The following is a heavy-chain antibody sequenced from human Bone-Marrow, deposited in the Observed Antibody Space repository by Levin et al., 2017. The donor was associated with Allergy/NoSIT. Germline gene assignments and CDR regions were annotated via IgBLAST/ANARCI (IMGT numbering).Heavy chain of an antibody. CDR3: AREDGYVFDY. D-gene: IGHD5-24*01. Sequence: SQTLSLTCTVSGGSITSGGYHWSWIRQHPGKDLEWIGYISYRGSTYYNPSLKSRVTLSIDTSKTQFSLKLNSLTAADTAVYFCAREDGYVFDYWGQGPLVTVSS. CDR1: GGSITSGGYH. V-gene: IGHV4-31*03. J-gene: IGHJ4*02. CDR2: ISYRGST.